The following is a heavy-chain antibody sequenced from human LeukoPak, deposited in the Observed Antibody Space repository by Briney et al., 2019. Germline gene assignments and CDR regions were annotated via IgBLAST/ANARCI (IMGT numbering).Heavy chain of an antibody. D-gene: IGHD5-12*01. CDR2: IYYSGST. CDR1: GGSISSSSYY. Sequence: SETLSLTCTVSGGSISSSSYYWGWIRQPPGKGLEWIGRIYYSGSTYYNPSIKSRVTISVDTSKNQFSLKLSSVTAADTAVYYCARHGGYDSGLYYYYYGMDVWGQGTTVTVSS. V-gene: IGHV4-39*01. CDR3: ARHGGYDSGLYYYYYGMDV. J-gene: IGHJ6*02.